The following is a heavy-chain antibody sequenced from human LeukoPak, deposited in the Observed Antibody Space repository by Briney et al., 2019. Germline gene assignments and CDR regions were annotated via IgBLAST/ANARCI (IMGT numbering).Heavy chain of an antibody. D-gene: IGHD3-22*01. Sequence: PSGTLSLTCAVSGGSISSSNWWSWVRQPPGKGLEWIGEIYHSGSTNYNPSLKSRVTISVDKSKNQFSLKLSSVTAADTAVYYCARFPVVVHRSYYFDYWGQGTLVTVSS. CDR1: GGSISSSNW. J-gene: IGHJ4*02. V-gene: IGHV4-4*02. CDR2: IYHSGST. CDR3: ARFPVVVHRSYYFDY.